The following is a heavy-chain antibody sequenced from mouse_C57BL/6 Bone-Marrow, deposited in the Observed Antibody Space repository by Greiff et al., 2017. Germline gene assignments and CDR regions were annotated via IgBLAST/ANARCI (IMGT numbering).Heavy chain of an antibody. CDR3: ARHKGHYGSSPYYAMDY. CDR2: FYPGSGSI. D-gene: IGHD1-1*01. Sequence: VQLQQSGAELVKPGASVKLSCKASGYTFTEYTIHWVKQRSGQGLEWIGWFYPGSGSIKYNEKFKDKATLTADKSSRTVYMELSRLTSEDSAVYFCARHKGHYGSSPYYAMDYWGQGTSVTVSS. V-gene: IGHV1-62-2*01. J-gene: IGHJ4*01. CDR1: GYTFTEYT.